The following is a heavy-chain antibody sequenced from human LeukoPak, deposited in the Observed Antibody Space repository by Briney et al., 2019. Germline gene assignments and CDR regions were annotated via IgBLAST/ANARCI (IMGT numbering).Heavy chain of an antibody. Sequence: RGSLRLSCADSGFTFSSYGMHGVRQAPGRGVEGVAVISYVGSNKYSADSVKGRFTISRDNSKNTLYLQMNSLRAEDTAVYYCAQDFYMTYGMYAWGQGTTVPLS. J-gene: IGHJ6*02. CDR2: ISYVGSNK. V-gene: IGHV3-30*18. D-gene: IGHD2/OR15-2a*01. CDR1: GFTFSSYG. CDR3: AQDFYMTYGMYA.